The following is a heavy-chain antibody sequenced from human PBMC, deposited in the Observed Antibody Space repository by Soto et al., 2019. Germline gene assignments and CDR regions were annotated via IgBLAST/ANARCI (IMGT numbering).Heavy chain of an antibody. CDR3: ARGGMSVAGLIF. CDR1: GDTFRTYA. V-gene: IGHV1-69*01. Sequence: QVQMVQSGAEVKKPGSSVKVSCKASGDTFRTYAINWVQQAPGQGLEWMGGIIPVFGTTDYAQKFQGRVTIVADESTTTAYLELRRLTSEDTAVYYCARGGMSVAGLIFWGQGTLVTVSS. D-gene: IGHD6-19*01. CDR2: IIPVFGTT. J-gene: IGHJ4*02.